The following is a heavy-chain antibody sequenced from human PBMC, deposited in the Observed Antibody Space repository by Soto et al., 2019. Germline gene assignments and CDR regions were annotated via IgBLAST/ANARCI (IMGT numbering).Heavy chain of an antibody. CDR1: GATFSSYS. Sequence: GASENISCKASGATFSSYSISPVRRAPRQGLEWMGGIMPIFGRANYAQKFQGRVTITAVESTSTAYMELSSLRSEDTAVYYCARVPSLPYYYDSSGYSDYWGQGTLVTVSS. J-gene: IGHJ4*02. V-gene: IGHV1-69*13. CDR2: IMPIFGRA. CDR3: ARVPSLPYYYDSSGYSDY. D-gene: IGHD3-22*01.